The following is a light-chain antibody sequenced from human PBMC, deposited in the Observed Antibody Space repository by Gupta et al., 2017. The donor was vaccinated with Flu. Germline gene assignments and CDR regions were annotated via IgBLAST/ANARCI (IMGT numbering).Light chain of an antibody. V-gene: IGKV1-39*01. CDR2: GSS. CDR1: QYINDY. J-gene: IGKJ1*01. Sequence: GDRATITCRASQYINDYLNWYQQRPGKNPTLLIFGSSSLQSGVPSRFSGSGSGTDFTLTINRLQPEDFATYYCQQSYGSPRTFGHGTKVEIK. CDR3: QQSYGSPRT.